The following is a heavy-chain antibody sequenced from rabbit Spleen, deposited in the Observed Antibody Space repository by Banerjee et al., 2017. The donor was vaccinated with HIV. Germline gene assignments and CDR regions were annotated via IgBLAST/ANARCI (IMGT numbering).Heavy chain of an antibody. J-gene: IGHJ4*01. CDR1: GFSFSGSYY. D-gene: IGHD4-1*01. V-gene: IGHV1S40*01. CDR3: ARGSSGWNVYFSL. Sequence: QSLEESGGDLVKPGASLTLTCTASGFSFSGSYYMCWVRQAPGKGLEWIGCIEAGSSGRTAYASWAKGRFTISKTSSTTVDLKMTSLTAADTATYFCARGSSGWNVYFSLWGPGTLVTVS. CDR2: IEAGSSGRT.